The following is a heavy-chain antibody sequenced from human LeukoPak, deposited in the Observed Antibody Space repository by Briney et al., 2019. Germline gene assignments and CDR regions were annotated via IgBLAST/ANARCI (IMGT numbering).Heavy chain of an antibody. CDR3: ARVGDYALKD. Sequence: KSSETLSLTCTVSGDSISSVNYYWSWLRQPAGKGLEWIGRIYTSGNTNYNPSLKSRVTMSVDTSKNQCTLKLSSVTAADTAVYYCARVGDYALKDWGQGTLVTLSS. CDR2: IYTSGNT. CDR1: GDSISSVNYY. D-gene: IGHD3-16*01. V-gene: IGHV4-61*02. J-gene: IGHJ4*02.